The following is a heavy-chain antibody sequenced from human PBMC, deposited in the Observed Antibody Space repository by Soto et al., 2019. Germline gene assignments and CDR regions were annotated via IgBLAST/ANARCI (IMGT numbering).Heavy chain of an antibody. V-gene: IGHV3-30-3*01. Sequence: VGSLRLSCAASGFTFSSYAMHWVRQAPGKGLEWVAVISYDGSNKYYADSVKGRFTISRDNSKNTLYLRMNSLRAEDTAVYYCARDWADITMIVVVTPDYWGQGTLVTVSS. J-gene: IGHJ4*02. D-gene: IGHD3-22*01. CDR3: ARDWADITMIVVVTPDY. CDR1: GFTFSSYA. CDR2: ISYDGSNK.